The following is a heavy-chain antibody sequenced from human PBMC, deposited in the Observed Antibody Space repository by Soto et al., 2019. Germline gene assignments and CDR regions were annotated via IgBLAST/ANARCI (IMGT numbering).Heavy chain of an antibody. D-gene: IGHD2-2*01. V-gene: IGHV3-21*01. J-gene: IGHJ6*02. CDR2: ISSSSSYI. CDR3: ARDVRDIVVVPAAMDV. CDR1: GFTFSSYS. Sequence: GGSLRLSCAASGFTFSSYSMNWVRQAPGKGLEWVSSISSSSSYIYYADSVKGRFTISRDNAKNSLYLQMNSLRAEDTAVYYCARDVRDIVVVPAAMDVWGQGTTVTVSS.